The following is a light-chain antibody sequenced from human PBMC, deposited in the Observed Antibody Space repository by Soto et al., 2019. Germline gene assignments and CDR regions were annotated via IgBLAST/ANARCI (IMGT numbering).Light chain of an antibody. CDR3: QQSYNTPIT. CDR1: QTISNY. J-gene: IGKJ5*01. Sequence: DFQMTQSPSSLSASVGDRVTITCQASQTISNYLNWYQQKSGRAPELLVYAASNLQSGVPSRFTGSGSGTHFTLTISGLEPADFATYFCQQSYNTPITFGQGTRLEIK. CDR2: AAS. V-gene: IGKV1-39*01.